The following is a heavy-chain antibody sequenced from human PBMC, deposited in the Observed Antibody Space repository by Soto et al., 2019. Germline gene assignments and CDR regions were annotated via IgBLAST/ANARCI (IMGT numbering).Heavy chain of an antibody. V-gene: IGHV1-3*05. CDR3: ARPKGGYDNYYYYGMDV. CDR1: GYTFTSYA. CDR2: INAGNGNT. Sequence: QVQLVQSGAEEKKPGASVKVSCKASGYTFTSYAMHWVRQAPGQRLEWMGWINAGNGNTKYSQQFQGRVTITRDTPASTADREMSRLRTEDTAVYYCARPKGGYDNYYYYGMDVWGQGTTVTVSS. D-gene: IGHD5-12*01. J-gene: IGHJ6*02.